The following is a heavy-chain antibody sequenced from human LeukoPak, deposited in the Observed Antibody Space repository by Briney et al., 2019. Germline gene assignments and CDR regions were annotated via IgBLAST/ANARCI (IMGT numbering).Heavy chain of an antibody. CDR3: ARVEGGGYYGSGSRFDY. J-gene: IGHJ4*02. Sequence: SETLSLTCTVSGYSISSGYYWGWIRQPPGKGLEWIGSIYHSGSTYYNPSLKSRVTISVDTSKNQFSLKLSSVTAADTAVYYCARVEGGGYYGSGSRFDYWGQGTLVTVSS. V-gene: IGHV4-38-2*02. D-gene: IGHD3-10*01. CDR2: IYHSGST. CDR1: GYSISSGYY.